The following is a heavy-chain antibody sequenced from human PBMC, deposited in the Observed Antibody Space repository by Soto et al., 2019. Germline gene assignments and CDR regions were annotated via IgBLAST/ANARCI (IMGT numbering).Heavy chain of an antibody. D-gene: IGHD6-13*01. Sequence: EVQLVESGGGLVKPGGSLRLSCAASGFTFSSYSMNWVRQAPGKGLEWVSSISSSSSYIYYADSVKGRLTISRDNAKNSLYLQMNSLRAEDTAVYSCARDNYSSSWYARGEFDYWGQGTLVTVSS. CDR1: GFTFSSYS. CDR2: ISSSSSYI. CDR3: ARDNYSSSWYARGEFDY. V-gene: IGHV3-21*01. J-gene: IGHJ4*02.